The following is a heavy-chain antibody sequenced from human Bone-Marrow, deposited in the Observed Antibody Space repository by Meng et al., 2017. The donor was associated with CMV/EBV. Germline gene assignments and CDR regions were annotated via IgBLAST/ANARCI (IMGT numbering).Heavy chain of an antibody. CDR3: ARVRGNYVWYFDY. CDR2: ISYDGSNK. V-gene: IGHV3-30*04. J-gene: IGHJ4*02. D-gene: IGHD3-16*01. CDR1: GFTFSSYA. Sequence: LSLTCAASGFTFSSYAMHWVRQAPGKGLEWVAVISYDGSNKYYADSVKGRFTISRDNSKNTLYLQMNSLRAEDTAVYYCARVRGNYVWYFDYWGQGTLVTFSS.